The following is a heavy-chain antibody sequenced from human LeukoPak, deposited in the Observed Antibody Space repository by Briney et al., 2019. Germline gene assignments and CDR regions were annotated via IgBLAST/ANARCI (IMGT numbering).Heavy chain of an antibody. CDR2: FDPEDGET. CDR1: GYTLTELF. V-gene: IGHV1-24*01. J-gene: IGHJ5*02. D-gene: IGHD2-2*01. CDR3: ATAGRRYCSSTSCYLDGNNWFDP. Sequence: ASVKVSCKVSGYTLTELFMHWVRQAPGKGLEWMGGFDPEDGETIYAQKFQGRVTMTEDTSTDTAYMELSSLRSEDMAVYYCATAGRRYCSSTSCYLDGNNWFDPWGQGTLVTVSS.